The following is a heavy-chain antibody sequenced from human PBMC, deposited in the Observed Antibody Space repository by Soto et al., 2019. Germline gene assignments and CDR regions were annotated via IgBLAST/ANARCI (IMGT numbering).Heavy chain of an antibody. CDR2: INLYSDGT. V-gene: IGHV1-2*02. CDR1: GYTFTGYY. J-gene: IGHJ5*02. CDR3: ARVVPGAEAWFGP. Sequence: ASVKVSCKASGYTFTGYYMPWVRQAPGQGLEWMGWINLYSDGTNYAQKFQGRVSMTTDTSTTTAYMELRSLRSDDTAVYYCARVVPGAEAWFGPWGQGTLVTVSS. D-gene: IGHD2-2*01.